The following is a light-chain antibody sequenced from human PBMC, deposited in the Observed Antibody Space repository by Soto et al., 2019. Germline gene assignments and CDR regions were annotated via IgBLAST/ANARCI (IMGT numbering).Light chain of an antibody. CDR3: QQYGSYSWT. V-gene: IGKV1-5*01. CDR1: QSISSW. Sequence: DIQMTQSPSTLSASVGDRVTITCRASQSISSWLAWYQQKPGKAPKVLIYDASSLESGVPSRFSGSGSGTEFALTISSLQPDDVATYSCQQYGSYSWTFGQGTKVEIK. CDR2: DAS. J-gene: IGKJ1*01.